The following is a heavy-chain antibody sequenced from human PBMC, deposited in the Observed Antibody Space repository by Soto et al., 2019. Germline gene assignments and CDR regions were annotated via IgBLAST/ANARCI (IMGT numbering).Heavy chain of an antibody. D-gene: IGHD3-10*01. CDR3: EKTSRGRGKAYFGSYSYRMDL. CDR2: IYPGDSDT. V-gene: IGHV5-51*01. J-gene: IGHJ6*02. Sequence: PGDSLEMSCKRSGYCFTSYGIGWVRQIPEKGLEWMGIIYPGDSDTRYSPSFQGQITISDDKSISTAYLQWSSLKASDTAMYYCEKTSRGRGKAYFGSYSYRMDLWGQGNTVTVSS. CDR1: GYCFTSYG.